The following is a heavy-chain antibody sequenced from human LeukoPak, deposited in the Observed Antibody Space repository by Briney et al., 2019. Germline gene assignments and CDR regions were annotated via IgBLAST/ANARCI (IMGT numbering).Heavy chain of an antibody. CDR2: IYYSGST. CDR1: GGSISSSSYY. CDR3: ASSSWSYYYYYGMDV. D-gene: IGHD6-13*01. J-gene: IGHJ6*02. Sequence: SETLSLTCTVSGGSISSSSYYWGWIRQPPGKGLEWIGSIYYSGSTYYNPSLKSRVTISVDTSKNQFSLKLSSVTAADTAVYYCASSSWSYYYYYGMDVWGQGTTVTVSS. V-gene: IGHV4-39*07.